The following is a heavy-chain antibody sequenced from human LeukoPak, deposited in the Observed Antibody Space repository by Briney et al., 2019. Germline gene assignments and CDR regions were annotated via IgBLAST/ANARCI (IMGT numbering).Heavy chain of an antibody. CDR2: INGSGGST. D-gene: IGHD3-3*01. V-gene: IGHV3-23*01. J-gene: IGHJ4*02. Sequence: GGTLRLSCAASGFTFSNYGLIGVRQAPGKGLEEVSGINGSGGSTYHADSVKGRFTIYRDNSKNTLYLQMNSLRAEDAAIYYCARDERLLSFLKWGQGTLVTVSS. CDR1: GFTFSNYG. CDR3: ARDERLLSFLK.